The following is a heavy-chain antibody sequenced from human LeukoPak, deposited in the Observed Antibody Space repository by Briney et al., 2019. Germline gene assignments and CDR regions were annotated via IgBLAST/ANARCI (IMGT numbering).Heavy chain of an antibody. CDR1: GYSFTSYY. CDR2: INPSGGIT. D-gene: IGHD6-6*01. Sequence: ASVKVSCKASGYSFTSYYMHWVRQAPGQGLEWMGIINPSGGITKYAQKLQGRVTMTRDTSTSTVYLEMSSLRSEGTAFYYCAKSISADYYYYGMDVWGQGTTVTVSS. V-gene: IGHV1-46*01. CDR3: AKSISADYYYYGMDV. J-gene: IGHJ6*01.